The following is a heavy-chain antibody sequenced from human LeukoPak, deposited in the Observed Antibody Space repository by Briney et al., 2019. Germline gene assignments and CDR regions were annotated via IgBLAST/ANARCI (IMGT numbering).Heavy chain of an antibody. CDR1: GFTFSSYA. J-gene: IGHJ4*02. Sequence: GGSLRLSCAASGFTFSSYAMSWVRQAPGKGLEWVSTINSGGSTDYEDSVKGRLTISRDNSKNTLYLQMNTLRAADTAVYYCARVVDHDYGDYYLDYWGQGTLVTVSS. V-gene: IGHV3-23*01. CDR3: ARVVDHDYGDYYLDY. D-gene: IGHD4-17*01. CDR2: INSGGST.